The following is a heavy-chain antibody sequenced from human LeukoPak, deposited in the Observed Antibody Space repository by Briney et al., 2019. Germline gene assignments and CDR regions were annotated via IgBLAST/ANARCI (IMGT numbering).Heavy chain of an antibody. Sequence: SETLSLTCTVSGGSISSSSYYWGWIRQPPGKGLEWIGSIYYSGSTYYNPSLKSRVTISVTSKNQFSLKLSSVTAADTAVYYCARQETLRRFDPWGQGTLVTVSS. CDR2: IYYSGST. D-gene: IGHD5-24*01. V-gene: IGHV4-39*01. CDR1: GGSISSSSYY. CDR3: ARQETLRRFDP. J-gene: IGHJ5*02.